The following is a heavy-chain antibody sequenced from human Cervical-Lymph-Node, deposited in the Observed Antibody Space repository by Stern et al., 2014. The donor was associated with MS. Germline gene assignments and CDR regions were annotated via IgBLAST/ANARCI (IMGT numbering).Heavy chain of an antibody. CDR1: GDSISSYTHY. CDR3: AKHACTGAACPFDL. D-gene: IGHD2-8*02. Sequence: QVQLQESGPGLVKPSETLSLTCAVSGDSISSYTHYWAWIRQPPGKGLEWIGSVYYSGANYYNPSLKSPVTISVDTSTNPFSLGLNSVTAADTAVYYCAKHACTGAACPFDLWGQGTLVTVSS. J-gene: IGHJ4*02. CDR2: VYYSGAN. V-gene: IGHV4-39*01.